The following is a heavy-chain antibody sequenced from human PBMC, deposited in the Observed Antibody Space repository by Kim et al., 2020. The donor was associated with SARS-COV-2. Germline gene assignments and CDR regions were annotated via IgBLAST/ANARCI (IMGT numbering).Heavy chain of an antibody. V-gene: IGHV1-69*01. Sequence: QKFQGRVTITADESTSTAYMEVSSLRSEDTAVYYCARPYYDSTETDALDIWGQGTMVTVSS. CDR3: ARPYYDSTETDALDI. D-gene: IGHD3-22*01. J-gene: IGHJ3*02.